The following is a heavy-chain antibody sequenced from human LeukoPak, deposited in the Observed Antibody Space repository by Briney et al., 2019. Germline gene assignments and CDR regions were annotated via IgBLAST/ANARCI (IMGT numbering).Heavy chain of an antibody. Sequence: PGGSLRLSCAASGFTFSSYAMHWVRQAPGKGLEWVAVISYDGSNKYYADSVKGRFTISRDNSKNTLYLQMNSLRAEDTAVYYCARVTDYYDSSGCPDYWGQGTLVTVSS. CDR3: ARVTDYYDSSGCPDY. J-gene: IGHJ4*02. D-gene: IGHD3-22*01. CDR1: GFTFSSYA. CDR2: ISYDGSNK. V-gene: IGHV3-30*04.